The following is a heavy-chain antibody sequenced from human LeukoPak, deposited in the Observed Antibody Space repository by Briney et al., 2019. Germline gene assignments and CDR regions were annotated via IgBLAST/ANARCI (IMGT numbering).Heavy chain of an antibody. V-gene: IGHV3-23*01. CDR1: GFTVSSNY. CDR2: ISGSGGST. J-gene: IGHJ4*02. Sequence: GGSLRLSCAASGFTVSSNYMSWVRQAPGKGLEWVSAISGSGGSTHYADSVKGRFTISRDNSKNTLYLQMNSLRAEDTAAYYCAKGYDDFWSGYDYWGQGTLVTVSS. D-gene: IGHD3-3*01. CDR3: AKGYDDFWSGYDY.